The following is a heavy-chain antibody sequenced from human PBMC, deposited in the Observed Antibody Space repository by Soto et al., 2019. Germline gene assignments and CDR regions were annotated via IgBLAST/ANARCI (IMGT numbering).Heavy chain of an antibody. CDR2: ISGSVSST. Sequence: PGGSLRLSCAASGFTFRSYAMSWVRQAPGKGLEWVSTISGSVSSTYHADSVKGRFAISRDKSKNTLYLQMNSLRAEDTAVYYCAKQRSTSCYSCGFDIWGQGTMVTVSS. D-gene: IGHD2-2*01. V-gene: IGHV3-23*01. CDR3: AKQRSTSCYSCGFDI. CDR1: GFTFRSYA. J-gene: IGHJ3*02.